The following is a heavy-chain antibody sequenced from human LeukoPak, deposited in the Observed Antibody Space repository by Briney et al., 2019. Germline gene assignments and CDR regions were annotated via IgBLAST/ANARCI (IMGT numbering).Heavy chain of an antibody. J-gene: IGHJ3*02. CDR2: TYYRSKWYN. V-gene: IGHV6-1*01. CDR1: GDSVSSNSAA. CDR3: ARVRSSSWTDAFDI. Sequence: KASQTLSLTCAISGDSVSSNSAAWHWIRQSPSRGLEWLGRTYYRSKWYNDYAVSVKSRITINPDTSKNQFSLQLNSVTSEDTAVYFCARVRSSSWTDAFDIWGQGTMVTVSS. D-gene: IGHD6-13*01.